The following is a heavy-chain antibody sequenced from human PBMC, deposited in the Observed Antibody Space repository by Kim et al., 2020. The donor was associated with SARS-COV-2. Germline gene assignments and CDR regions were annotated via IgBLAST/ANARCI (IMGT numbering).Heavy chain of an antibody. D-gene: IGHD6-13*01. CDR1: GYTFTSYY. V-gene: IGHV1-46*01. J-gene: IGHJ4*02. CDR3: ARDLEGSSSWYHHFDY. CDR2: INPSGGST. Sequence: ASVKVSCKASGYTFTSYYMHWVRQAPGQGLEWMGIINPSGGSTSYAQKFQGRVTMTRDTSTSTVYMEPSSLRSEDTAVYYCARDLEGSSSWYHHFDYWGQGTLVTVSS.